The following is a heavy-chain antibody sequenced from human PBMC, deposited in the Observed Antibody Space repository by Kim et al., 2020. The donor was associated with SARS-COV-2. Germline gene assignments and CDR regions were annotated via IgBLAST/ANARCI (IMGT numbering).Heavy chain of an antibody. V-gene: IGHV3-64D*06. CDR3: VIGSLSGWLLGY. D-gene: IGHD3-22*01. J-gene: IGHJ4*02. Sequence: YYADSVKGRFTISRDNSKNTLYLQMSSLRAEDTAVYYCVIGSLSGWLLGYWGQGTLVTVSS.